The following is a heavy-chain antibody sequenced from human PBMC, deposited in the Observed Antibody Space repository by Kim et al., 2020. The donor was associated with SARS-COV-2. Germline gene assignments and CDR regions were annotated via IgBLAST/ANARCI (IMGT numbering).Heavy chain of an antibody. V-gene: IGHV3-23*01. J-gene: IGHJ4*02. CDR1: GFTFSSYA. D-gene: IGHD6-19*01. Sequence: GGSLRLSCAASGFTFSSYAMSWVRQAPGKGLEWVSAISGSGGSTYYADSVKGRFTISRDNSKNTLYLQMNSLRAEDTAVYYCAKVRYSSGWYESYYFDYWGQGTLVTVSS. CDR2: ISGSGGST. CDR3: AKVRYSSGWYESYYFDY.